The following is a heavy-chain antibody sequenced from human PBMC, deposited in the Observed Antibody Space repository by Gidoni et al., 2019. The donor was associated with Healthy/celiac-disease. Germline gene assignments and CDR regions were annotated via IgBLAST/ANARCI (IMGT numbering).Heavy chain of an antibody. D-gene: IGHD4-17*01. V-gene: IGHV3-30*03. CDR2: ISYDGSNK. CDR1: GFTFSSYG. CDR3: ARCCGDDLGGVDY. Sequence: QVQLVESGGGVVQPGRSLRLSCAASGFTFSSYGMHWVRQAPGKGLEWVAVISYDGSNKYYADSVKGRFTISRDNSKNTLYLQMNSLRAEDTAVYYCARCCGDDLGGVDYWGQGTLVTVSS. J-gene: IGHJ4*02.